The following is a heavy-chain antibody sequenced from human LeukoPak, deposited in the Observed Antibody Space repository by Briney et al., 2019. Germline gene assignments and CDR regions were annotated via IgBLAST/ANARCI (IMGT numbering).Heavy chain of an antibody. CDR2: IYYSGST. CDR1: GGSISSSYYY. CDR3: ARHEDRNWYFDH. D-gene: IGHD1-1*01. J-gene: IGHJ4*02. V-gene: IGHV4-39*01. Sequence: ASETLSLTCTVSGGSISSSYYYWGWIRQPPGKGLEWIGTIYYSGSTYYNPSLKSRVTISIDTSNNQFSLKLSSVTAPDTAVYYCARHEDRNWYFDHWGQGTLVTVSS.